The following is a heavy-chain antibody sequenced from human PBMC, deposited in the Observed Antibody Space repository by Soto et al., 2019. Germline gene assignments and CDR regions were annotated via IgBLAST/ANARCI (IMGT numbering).Heavy chain of an antibody. CDR3: ARVVTVVSHFDY. D-gene: IGHD2-15*01. CDR1: GGSISSADYY. J-gene: IGHJ4*02. CDR2: IYYSGST. Sequence: QVQLQESGPGLVKPSQTLSLTCTVSGGSISSADYYWSWIRQPPGKGLEWIGYIYYSGSTYYNPSLQSRVTISVDTAKDQFSLKLSAVTAADTAVYYCARVVTVVSHFDYWGQGTLVTVSS. V-gene: IGHV4-30-4*01.